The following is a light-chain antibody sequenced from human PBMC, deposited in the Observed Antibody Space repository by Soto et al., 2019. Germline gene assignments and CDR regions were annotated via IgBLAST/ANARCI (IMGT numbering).Light chain of an antibody. CDR2: GSS. CDR3: QQRNNWPNT. V-gene: IGKV3D-20*02. J-gene: IGKJ2*01. CDR1: QTVSSSY. Sequence: EIVLTQSPGTLSLSPGERATLSCRASQTVSSSYLAWYQQKPGQAPRLLIYGSSSRATGIPDRFSGSGSGTDFTLTISSLEPEDFAVYYCQQRNNWPNTFGQWIKLEIK.